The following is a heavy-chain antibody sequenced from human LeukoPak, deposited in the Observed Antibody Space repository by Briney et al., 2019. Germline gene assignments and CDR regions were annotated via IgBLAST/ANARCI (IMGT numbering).Heavy chain of an antibody. D-gene: IGHD3-10*01. CDR3: ARKGSATYYLDY. CDR2: IRYDGSNK. V-gene: IGHV3-30*02. CDR1: GFTFSSYG. Sequence: PGGSLRLSCAASGFTFSSYGMHWVRQAPGKGLEWVAFIRYDGSNKYYADSVKGRFTISRDNSKNTLYLQMDTLRAEDTAVYYCARKGSATYYLDYWGQGTLVTVSS. J-gene: IGHJ4*02.